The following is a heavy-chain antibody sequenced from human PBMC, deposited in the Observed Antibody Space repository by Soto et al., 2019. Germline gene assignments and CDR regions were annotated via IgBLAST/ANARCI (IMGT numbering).Heavy chain of an antibody. V-gene: IGHV1-69*01. Sequence: QEQLVPSWAEVKKPGSSVKVSCKASGGIFSSYAISWVRQASGQGLEWMGGIIPIFGTANYAQKFLGRVTFTADESTNTAYMDLSGLKAEDKAIYYGGRGVLGYVWFNEFWGQGTLVTVSS. CDR1: GGIFSSYA. J-gene: IGHJ1*01. CDR3: GRGVLGYVWFNEF. CDR2: IIPIFGTA. D-gene: IGHD3-16*01.